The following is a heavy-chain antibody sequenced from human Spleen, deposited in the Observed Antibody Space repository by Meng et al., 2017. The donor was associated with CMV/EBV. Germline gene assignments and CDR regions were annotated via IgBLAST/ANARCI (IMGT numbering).Heavy chain of an antibody. CDR1: FPNYD. J-gene: IGHJ4*02. Sequence: FPNYDINWVRQATGQGLEWMGWMRPDSGDTGYAQNFQGRVSITRDTSISTAYFEVSSLAAEDTAVYYCARGRRSITSGAVIVNYFDYWDQGTLVTVSS. V-gene: IGHV1-8*02. D-gene: IGHD3-16*02. CDR2: MRPDSGDT. CDR3: ARGRRSITSGAVIVNYFDY.